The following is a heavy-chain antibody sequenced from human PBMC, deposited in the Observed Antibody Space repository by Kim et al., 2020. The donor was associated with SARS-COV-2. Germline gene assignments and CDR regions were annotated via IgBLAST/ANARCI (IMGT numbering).Heavy chain of an antibody. Sequence: ASVQVSCKVSGYTLTELSMHWVRQAPGKGLEWMGGFDPEDGETIYAQKFQGRVTMTEDTSTDTAYMELSSLRSEDTAVYYCATAHTVYGDYAAYYYYYGMDVWGQGTTVTVSS. V-gene: IGHV1-24*01. D-gene: IGHD4-17*01. CDR2: FDPEDGET. CDR1: GYTLTELS. J-gene: IGHJ6*02. CDR3: ATAHTVYGDYAAYYYYYGMDV.